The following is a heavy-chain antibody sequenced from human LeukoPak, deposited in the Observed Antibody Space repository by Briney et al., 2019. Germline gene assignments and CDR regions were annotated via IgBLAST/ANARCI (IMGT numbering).Heavy chain of an antibody. CDR2: ISWNSGSI. D-gene: IGHD6-19*01. CDR1: GFTFDDYA. V-gene: IGHV3-9*01. CDR3: AKGSRARYSSGWFDAFDI. Sequence: PGRSLRLSCAASGFTFDDYAMHWARQAPGKGLEWVSGISWNSGSIGYADSVKGRFTISRDNAKNSLYLQMNSLRAEDTALYYCAKGSRARYSSGWFDAFDIWGQGTMVTVSS. J-gene: IGHJ3*02.